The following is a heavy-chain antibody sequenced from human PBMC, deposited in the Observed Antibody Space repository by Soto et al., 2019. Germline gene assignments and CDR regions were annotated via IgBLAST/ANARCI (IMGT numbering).Heavy chain of an antibody. V-gene: IGHV1-24*01. CDR3: ATDNSLLHLNLGYYYYYGMDV. CDR2: FDPEDGET. D-gene: IGHD2-2*02. J-gene: IGHJ6*02. CDR1: GYTLTELS. Sequence: EASVKVSCKVSGYTLTELSMHWVRQAPGKGLEWMGGFDPEDGETIYAQKFQGRVTMTEDTSTDTAYMELSSLRSEDTAVYYCATDNSLLHLNLGYYYYYGMDVWGQGTTVTVSS.